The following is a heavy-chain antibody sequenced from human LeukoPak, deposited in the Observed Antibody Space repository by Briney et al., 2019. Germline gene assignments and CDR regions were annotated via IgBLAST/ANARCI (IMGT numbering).Heavy chain of an antibody. CDR3: ARAEHDYVWGSYRPYYYYYYMDV. J-gene: IGHJ6*03. D-gene: IGHD3-16*02. CDR1: GFSFSTYE. CDR2: ISSSGGTT. Sequence: GGSLRLSCAASGFSFSTYEMNWVRQAPGKGLEWVSYISSSGGTTFYADSVKGGLTISRDNAKNSLYLHMNSLRGADTAVYYCARAEHDYVWGSYRPYYYYYYMDVWGKGTTVTVSS. V-gene: IGHV3-48*03.